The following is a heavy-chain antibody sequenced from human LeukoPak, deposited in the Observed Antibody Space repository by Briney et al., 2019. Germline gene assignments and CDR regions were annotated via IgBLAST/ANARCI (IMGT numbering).Heavy chain of an antibody. J-gene: IGHJ4*02. D-gene: IGHD3-3*01. CDR1: GFTFSNYW. V-gene: IGHV3-74*01. CDR2: IKYDGSAT. CDR3: VSGSLQSGYNFDY. Sequence: GGSLRLSCAASGFTFSNYWMHWIRQVPGRGLVWVSHIKYDGSATNYADSVKGRFTISRDNAKNTLYLQMNSLRAEDTAVYYCVSGSLQSGYNFDYWGQGALVTVSS.